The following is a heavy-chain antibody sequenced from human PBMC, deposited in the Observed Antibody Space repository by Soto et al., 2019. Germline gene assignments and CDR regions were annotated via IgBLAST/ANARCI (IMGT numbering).Heavy chain of an antibody. D-gene: IGHD5-12*01. CDR3: GRMIVATIGPATDY. V-gene: IGHV3-11*01. CDR2: INSGSSI. Sequence: GGSLRLSCAASGFTFSDYYMSWIRQAPGKGLEWVSYINSGSSIYYADSVKVRFTISRDNAKNSLYLQMNSLRAEDTAVYYCGRMIVATIGPATDYWGQGTLVTVSS. J-gene: IGHJ4*02. CDR1: GFTFSDYY.